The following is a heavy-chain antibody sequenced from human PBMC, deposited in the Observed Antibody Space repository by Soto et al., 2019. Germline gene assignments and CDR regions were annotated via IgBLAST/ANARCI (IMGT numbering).Heavy chain of an antibody. CDR2: ISSYNGNT. CDR3: ARDVYSSSSRWFDP. D-gene: IGHD6-6*01. Sequence: GSVKVACKASGYTFTSYGISWVRQAPGQGLEWMGWISSYNGNTNYAQKLQGRFTMTTDTSTSTAYMELRSLRSDETAVYYCARDVYSSSSRWFDPWGQGTLVTVSS. J-gene: IGHJ5*02. V-gene: IGHV1-18*04. CDR1: GYTFTSYG.